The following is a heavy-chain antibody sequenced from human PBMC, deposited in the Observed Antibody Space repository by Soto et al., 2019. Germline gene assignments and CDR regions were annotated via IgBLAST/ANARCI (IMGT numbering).Heavy chain of an antibody. CDR2: INHSGST. V-gene: IGHV4-34*01. J-gene: IGHJ5*02. Sequence: SETLSLTCAVYGGSFSGYYWSWIRQPPGKGLEWIGEINHSGSTNYNPSLKSRVTISVDTSKNQFSLKLSSVTAADTAVYYCARGLSGISGSYDHLEGWFAPWGQGTLVTVSS. CDR3: ARGLSGISGSYDHLEGWFAP. D-gene: IGHD1-26*01. CDR1: GGSFSGYY.